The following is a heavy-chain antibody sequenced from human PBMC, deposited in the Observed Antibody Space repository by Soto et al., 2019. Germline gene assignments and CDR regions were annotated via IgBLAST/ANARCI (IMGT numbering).Heavy chain of an antibody. Sequence: QITLKESGPTLVKPTQTLTLTCTFSGFSLSTSGVGVGWIRQPPGKALEWLALIYWDDDKRYSPSHKSRLTITKDTSKNQVVLTMTNMDPVDTATYYCAHRRGYYGSGSLDYWGQGTLVTVSS. J-gene: IGHJ4*02. V-gene: IGHV2-5*02. CDR3: AHRRGYYGSGSLDY. D-gene: IGHD3-10*01. CDR1: GFSLSTSGVG. CDR2: IYWDDDK.